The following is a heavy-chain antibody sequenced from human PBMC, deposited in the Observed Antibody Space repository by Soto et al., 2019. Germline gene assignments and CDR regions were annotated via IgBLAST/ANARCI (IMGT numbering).Heavy chain of an antibody. CDR1: GYTFTSYG. CDR3: ARASYCSGGSCYLYYFDY. CDR2: ISAYNGNT. J-gene: IGHJ4*02. D-gene: IGHD2-15*01. V-gene: IGHV1-18*01. Sequence: ASVKVSCKASGYTFTSYGISWVRQAPGQGLEWMGWISAYNGNTNYAQKLQGRVTMTTDTSTSTAYMELRSLRSDDTDVYYCARASYCSGGSCYLYYFDYWGQGTLVTVSS.